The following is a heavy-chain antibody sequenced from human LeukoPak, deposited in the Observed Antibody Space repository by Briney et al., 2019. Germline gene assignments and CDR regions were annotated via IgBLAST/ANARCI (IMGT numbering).Heavy chain of an antibody. Sequence: GGSLRLSCAASGFTFDDYGMSWVRQAPGKGLEWVSYISSSGSTIYYADSVKGRFTISRDNAKNSLYLQMNSLRAEDTAVYYCATYGDYGFDYWGQGTLVTVSS. CDR3: ATYGDYGFDY. CDR2: ISSSGSTI. J-gene: IGHJ4*02. CDR1: GFTFDDYG. V-gene: IGHV3-11*04. D-gene: IGHD4-17*01.